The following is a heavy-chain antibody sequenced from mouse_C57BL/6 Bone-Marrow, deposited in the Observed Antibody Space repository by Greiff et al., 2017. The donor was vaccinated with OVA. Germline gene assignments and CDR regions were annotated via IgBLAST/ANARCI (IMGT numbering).Heavy chain of an antibody. Sequence: QVHVKQSGPELVKPGASVKISCKASGYTFTDYYINWVKQRPGQGLEWIGWIFPGSGSTYYNEKFKGKATLTVDKSSSTAYMLLRSLTSEDSAVYFCERRRRFDYWGQGTTLTVSS. J-gene: IGHJ2*01. CDR1: GYTFTDYY. V-gene: IGHV1-75*01. CDR3: ERRRRFDY. CDR2: IFPGSGST.